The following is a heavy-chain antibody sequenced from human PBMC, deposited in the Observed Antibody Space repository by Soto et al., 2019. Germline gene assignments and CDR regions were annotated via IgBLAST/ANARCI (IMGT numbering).Heavy chain of an antibody. CDR1: WFSVSSDY. Sequence: GSLRLSCAASWFSVSSDYMSWVRHAPGKGLEWVSLIYSGGDTYYADSVKGRFTISRDISSNTIYLHMTSLRADDTAIYYCTRAGSDPGNFYISNYYAIDVWGRGTTVTVSS. CDR3: TRAGSDPGNFYISNYYAIDV. V-gene: IGHV3-53*01. J-gene: IGHJ6*02. CDR2: IYSGGDT. D-gene: IGHD3-10*01.